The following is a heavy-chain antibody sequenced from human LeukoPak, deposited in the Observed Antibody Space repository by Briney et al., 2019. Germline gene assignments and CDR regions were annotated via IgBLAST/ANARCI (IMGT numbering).Heavy chain of an antibody. V-gene: IGHV4-34*01. CDR1: GGSFSGYY. J-gene: IGHJ4*02. Sequence: SETLSLTCAVYGGSFSGYYWSWIRQPPGKGLEWIGEINHGGSTNYNPSLKSRVTISVDTSKNQFSLKLSSVTAADTAVYYCARGAGYSYGGVSRFDYWGQGTLVTVSS. D-gene: IGHD5-18*01. CDR3: ARGAGYSYGGVSRFDY. CDR2: INHGGST.